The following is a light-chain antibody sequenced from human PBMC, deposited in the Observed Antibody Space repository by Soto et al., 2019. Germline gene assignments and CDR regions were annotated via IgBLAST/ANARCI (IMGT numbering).Light chain of an antibody. CDR1: SSDVGGYNY. CDR2: EVN. CDR3: TSYAGGNNV. Sequence: QSALTQPPSGSGSPGQSVTISCTGTSSDVGGYNYVSWYQQYPGKVPKLMVYEVNKRPSGVPDRFSGSKSGNTASLTVSGLQAEDEADYYCTSYAGGNNVFGTGTKLTLL. J-gene: IGLJ1*01. V-gene: IGLV2-8*01.